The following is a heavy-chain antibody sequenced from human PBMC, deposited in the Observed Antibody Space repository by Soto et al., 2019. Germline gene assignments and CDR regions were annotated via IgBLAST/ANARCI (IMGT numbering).Heavy chain of an antibody. CDR1: GGSISSGGYY. D-gene: IGHD2-15*01. V-gene: IGHV4-31*03. J-gene: IGHJ6*03. CDR3: ASVVCLLPYYYYYMDV. CDR2: IYYSGST. Sequence: QVQLQESGPGLVKPSQTLSLTCTVSGGSISSGGYYWSWIRQHPGKGLEWIGYIYYSGSTYYNPSLKSRVTIAVDTSKNQFSLKLSSVTAADTYVYYCASVVCLLPYYYYYMDVWGKGTTVTVSS.